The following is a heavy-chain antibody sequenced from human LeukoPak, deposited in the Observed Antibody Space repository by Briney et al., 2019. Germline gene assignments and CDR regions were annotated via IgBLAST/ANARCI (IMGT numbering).Heavy chain of an antibody. CDR3: APRMAARPGHSD. Sequence: ASVKVSCKVSGYTLTELSMHWVRQAPGKGLEWMGGFDPEDGETIYAQKFQGRVTMTEDTSTDTAYMELSSLRSEDTAVYYCAPRMAARPGHSDWGQGTLVTVSS. D-gene: IGHD6-6*01. CDR2: FDPEDGET. CDR1: GYTLTELS. V-gene: IGHV1-24*01. J-gene: IGHJ4*02.